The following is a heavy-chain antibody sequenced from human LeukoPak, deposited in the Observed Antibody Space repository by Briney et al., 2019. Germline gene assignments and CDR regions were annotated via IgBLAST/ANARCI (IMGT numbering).Heavy chain of an antibody. V-gene: IGHV6-1*01. Sequence: SQTLSLTCAIAGDSVSINSAAWNWIRQSPSRGLEWLGRTYQRSKWYNDYAVSVKSRITINPDISKNQFSLQLNSVTPEDTAVYYCARSPSPYSSGWYFDYWGQGTLVTVSS. CDR2: TYQRSKWYN. D-gene: IGHD6-19*01. CDR3: ARSPSPYSSGWYFDY. J-gene: IGHJ4*02. CDR1: GDSVSINSAA.